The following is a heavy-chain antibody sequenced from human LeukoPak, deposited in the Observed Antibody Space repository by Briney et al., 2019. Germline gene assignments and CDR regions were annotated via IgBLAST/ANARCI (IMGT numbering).Heavy chain of an antibody. CDR3: AREYDY. V-gene: IGHV4-59*11. CDR2: VFSSGST. Sequence: SETLSLTCNFSAVSIRRHFWSWIRQTPEKGLEWLGYVFSSGSTNYNPSLKSRITISLDTSKHQFSLTLNSVTAADTAVYYCAREYDYWGLGTLVTVSS. CDR1: AVSIRRHF. J-gene: IGHJ4*01.